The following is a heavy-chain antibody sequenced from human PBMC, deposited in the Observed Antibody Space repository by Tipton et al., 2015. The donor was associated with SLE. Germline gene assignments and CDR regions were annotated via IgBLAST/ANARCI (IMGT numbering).Heavy chain of an antibody. J-gene: IGHJ3*01. D-gene: IGHD2-2*01. CDR2: ISPYNGHT. CDR1: GYTFISSD. CDR3: ARDMPLENAFDF. V-gene: IGHV1-18*01. Sequence: QLVQSGPEVKKPGASVHVSCKASGYTFISSDITWVRQAPGQGLEWMGWISPYNGHTKYAQNLQGRVTMTTDTSTSTAYLELRSLRCDDTAVYYCARDMPLENAFDFWGQGTMVTVSS.